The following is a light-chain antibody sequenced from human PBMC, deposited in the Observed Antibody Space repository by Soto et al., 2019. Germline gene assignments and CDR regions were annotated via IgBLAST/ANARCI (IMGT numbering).Light chain of an antibody. CDR2: GAS. CDR1: QSLTNNY. Sequence: EIVLTQSPGTLSLSPGERATLSCRASQSLTNNYFAWYQQKPGRALRPLIDGASTRATGIPDRFSGSGSGTDFTLNISRLETEDVAVYYCQQYEAVVTFGQGTKVEI. V-gene: IGKV3-20*01. J-gene: IGKJ1*01. CDR3: QQYEAVVT.